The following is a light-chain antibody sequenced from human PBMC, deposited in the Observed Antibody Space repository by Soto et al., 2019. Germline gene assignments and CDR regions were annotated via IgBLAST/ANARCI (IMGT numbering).Light chain of an antibody. CDR1: QSVSYY. J-gene: IGKJ4*01. CDR2: DAF. V-gene: IGKV3-15*01. Sequence: EIVMTQSPATLSLSPGETATLSCRASQSVSYYLAWYQQKPGQAPRLLIYDAFTRATGIPARFSGSGSGTEFTITISSLQSEDVVFYYRQQYKYPPPLTFGEGTKVEIK. CDR3: QQYKYPPPLT.